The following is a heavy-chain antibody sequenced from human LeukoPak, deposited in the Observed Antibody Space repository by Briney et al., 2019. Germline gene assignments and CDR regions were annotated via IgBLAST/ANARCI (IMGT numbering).Heavy chain of an antibody. Sequence: GGSLRLSCAASGFSFMNTWMIWVRQAPGKGLEWVGRIKSNADGGTPDYAAPARGRFTISRDDSKSTLYLQMNSLKTEDTAVYYCTTFYHEYSPYWGRGTLVTVSS. CDR2: IKSNADGGTP. J-gene: IGHJ4*02. D-gene: IGHD2/OR15-2a*01. CDR3: TTFYHEYSPY. V-gene: IGHV3-15*01. CDR1: GFSFMNTW.